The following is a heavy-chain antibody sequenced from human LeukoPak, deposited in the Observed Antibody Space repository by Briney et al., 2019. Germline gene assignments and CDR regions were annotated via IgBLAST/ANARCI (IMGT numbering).Heavy chain of an antibody. CDR1: GGSISSYY. Sequence: KPSETLSLTCTASGGSISSYYWRWIRQPPGKGLEWIGYIYYSRSTNYNPSLKSRVTISVDTSKNQFSLELSSVTAADTAVYYCARGKGAYYDILTGYHNNYGMDVWGQGTTVTVSS. CDR3: ARGKGAYYDILTGYHNNYGMDV. V-gene: IGHV4-59*01. J-gene: IGHJ6*02. D-gene: IGHD3-9*01. CDR2: IYYSRST.